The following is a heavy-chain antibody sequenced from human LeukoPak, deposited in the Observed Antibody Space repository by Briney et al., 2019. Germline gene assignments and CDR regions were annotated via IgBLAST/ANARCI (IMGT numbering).Heavy chain of an antibody. CDR3: SGRDSSRSPRAY. J-gene: IGHJ4*02. Sequence: GGSLRLSCAASGFTFSNHWMSWVRLAPGRGLEWLANIKPDGSEKYYVDSVKGRFAISRDNAKNEVYLEMNSLRAEDTGVYYCSGRDSSRSPRAYWGQGTLVSVSS. CDR2: IKPDGSEK. D-gene: IGHD2-2*01. V-gene: IGHV3-7*01. CDR1: GFTFSNHW.